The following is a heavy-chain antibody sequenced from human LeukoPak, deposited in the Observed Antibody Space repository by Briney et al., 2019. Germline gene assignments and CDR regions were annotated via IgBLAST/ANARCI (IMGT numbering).Heavy chain of an antibody. CDR1: GFTFTNAW. Sequence: GGSLRLSCAASGFTFTNAWMSWVRQAPGKGLEWVGRIKSKTDGGTADYAAPVKGRFTISRDDSKNTLYLQMNSLKTEDTAVYYCTKYYYDSSGYLYYFDYWGQGTLITVSS. CDR3: TKYYYDSSGYLYYFDY. CDR2: IKSKTDGGTA. V-gene: IGHV3-15*01. D-gene: IGHD3-22*01. J-gene: IGHJ4*02.